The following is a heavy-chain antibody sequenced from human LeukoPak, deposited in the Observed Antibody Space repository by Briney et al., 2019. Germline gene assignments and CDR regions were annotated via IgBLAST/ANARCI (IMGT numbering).Heavy chain of an antibody. CDR3: AKDRQTYCSSTSCYLNWFDP. J-gene: IGHJ5*02. V-gene: IGHV3-23*01. CDR2: ISGSGDRT. Sequence: GGSLRLSCAASGFTVSSNYMSWVRQAPGKGLEWVSAISGSGDRTYYADSVKGRFTISRDNSKNTLYLQMNNLRAEDTAMYYCAKDRQTYCSSTSCYLNWFDPWGQGTLVTVSS. D-gene: IGHD2-2*01. CDR1: GFTVSSNY.